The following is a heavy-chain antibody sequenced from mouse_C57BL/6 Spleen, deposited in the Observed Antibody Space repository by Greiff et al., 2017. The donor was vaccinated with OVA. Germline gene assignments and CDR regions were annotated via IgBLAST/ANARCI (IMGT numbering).Heavy chain of an antibody. D-gene: IGHD1-1*01. CDR1: GFTFSDYY. CDR3: ARQTVVAPMDY. V-gene: IGHV5-12*01. CDR2: ISNGGGST. Sequence: EVHLVESGGGLVQPGGSLKLSCAASGFTFSDYYMYWVRQTPEKRLEWVAYISNGGGSTYYPDTVKGRFTISRDNAKSTLYLQMSRLKSEDAAVYYCARQTVVAPMDYWGQGTSVTVSS. J-gene: IGHJ4*01.